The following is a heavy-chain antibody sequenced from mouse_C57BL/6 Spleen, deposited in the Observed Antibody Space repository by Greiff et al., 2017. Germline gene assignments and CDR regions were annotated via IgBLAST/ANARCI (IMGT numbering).Heavy chain of an antibody. Sequence: VKVVESGAELMKPGASVKLSCKATGYTFTGYWIEWVKQRPGHGLEWIGEILPGSGSTSYNEKFKGKATFTAATSSNTAYMQLSSLTTEDSAIYYCATTLSYYYGGNYWGQGTTLTVSS. V-gene: IGHV1-9*01. D-gene: IGHD1-1*01. CDR3: ATTLSYYYGGNY. CDR1: GYTFTGYW. CDR2: ILPGSGST. J-gene: IGHJ2*01.